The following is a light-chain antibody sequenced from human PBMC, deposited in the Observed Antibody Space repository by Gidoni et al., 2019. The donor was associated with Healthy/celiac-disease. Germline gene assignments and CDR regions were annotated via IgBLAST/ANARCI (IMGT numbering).Light chain of an antibody. J-gene: IGKJ2*01. CDR2: GAS. CDR3: QQYNNWPPVT. CDR1: QSVSSN. V-gene: IGKV3-15*01. Sequence: EIVMTQSPATLSVSPGERATLSCRASQSVSSNLAWYQQKPGQAPRLLIYGASTRATGSPARLSGSGSGTEFTLTISSLQSEDFAVYYCQQYNNWPPVTFGQGTKLEIK.